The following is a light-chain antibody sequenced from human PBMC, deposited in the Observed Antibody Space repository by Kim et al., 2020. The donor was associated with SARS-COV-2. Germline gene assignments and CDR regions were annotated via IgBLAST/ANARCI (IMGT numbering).Light chain of an antibody. CDR2: GTS. J-gene: IGKJ2*01. CDR3: QQYDRSPYT. Sequence: IVLTQSPGTLSLSPGERATLSCRASQSVASNHSAWFQQKPGQAPRLLIYGTSSRATGIPYRFSASESGTDFTLTISRLEPEDFAVYYCQQYDRSPYTFGQGTKLEF. CDR1: QSVASNH. V-gene: IGKV3-20*01.